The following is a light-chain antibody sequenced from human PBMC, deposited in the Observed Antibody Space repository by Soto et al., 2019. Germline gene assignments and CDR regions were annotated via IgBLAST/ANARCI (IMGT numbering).Light chain of an antibody. CDR2: DVS. CDR3: SSYATSITVV. Sequence: QSALTQPASVSGSPGQSITISCTGTSSDVGGYNYVSWYQQHPGKAPKLMIYDVSYRPSGVSNRFSGSKSGNMASLTISGLQAEDEADYYCSSYATSITVVFGGGTQLTVL. CDR1: SSDVGGYNY. J-gene: IGLJ2*01. V-gene: IGLV2-14*01.